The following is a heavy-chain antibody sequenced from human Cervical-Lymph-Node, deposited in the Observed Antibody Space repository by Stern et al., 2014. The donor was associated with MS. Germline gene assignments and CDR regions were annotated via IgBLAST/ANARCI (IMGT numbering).Heavy chain of an antibody. CDR1: GYSFTTYR. CDR3: ARLPFCGGDCYPDY. V-gene: IGHV5-51*01. J-gene: IGHJ4*02. D-gene: IGHD2-21*02. CDR2: IYPGDSDS. Sequence: VQLLESGAEVKKPGESLKISCKGSGYSFTTYRIAWVRQMPGKGLECMGIIYPGDSDSTYGPSFQGQVTISADKSISTAYLQWSTLKASDTAMYYCARLPFCGGDCYPDYWGQGTLVTVSS.